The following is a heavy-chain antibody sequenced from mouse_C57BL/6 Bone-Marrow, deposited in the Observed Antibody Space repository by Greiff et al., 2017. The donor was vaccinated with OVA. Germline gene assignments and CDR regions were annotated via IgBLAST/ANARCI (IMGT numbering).Heavy chain of an antibody. V-gene: IGHV1-55*01. CDR2: IYPGSGST. CDR3: ARYYDYDGWYFDV. J-gene: IGHJ1*03. D-gene: IGHD2-4*01. Sequence: VQLQQSGAELVKPGASVKMSCKASGYTFTSYWITWVKQRPGQGLEWIGDIYPGSGSTNYNEKFKSKATLTVDTSSSTAYMQLSSLTSEDSAVYYCARYYDYDGWYFDVWGTGTTVTVSS. CDR1: GYTFTSYW.